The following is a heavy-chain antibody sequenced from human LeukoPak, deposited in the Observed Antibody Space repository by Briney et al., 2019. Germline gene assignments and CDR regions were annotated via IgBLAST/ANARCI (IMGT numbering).Heavy chain of an antibody. D-gene: IGHD6-13*01. CDR2: IYSGGST. J-gene: IGHJ4*02. CDR1: GFIVSSNY. Sequence: GGSLRLSCAASGFIVSSNYINWVRQAPGKGLEWVSLIYSGGSTYYADSVKGRFTISRDNAKNSVYLQMNSLRAEDTAVYYCAREAGMEHYWGQGTLVTVSP. CDR3: AREAGMEHY. V-gene: IGHV3-53*01.